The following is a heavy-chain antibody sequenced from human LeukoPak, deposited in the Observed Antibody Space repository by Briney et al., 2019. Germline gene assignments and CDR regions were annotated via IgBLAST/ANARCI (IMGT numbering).Heavy chain of an antibody. Sequence: GGSLRLSCAASGFPFSSYWMHWVRQAPGKGLVWVSRINSDGSSTSYADSVKGRFTISRDNAKNTLYLQMNSLRAEDTAVYYCARVVAARPDNWFDPWGQGTLVTVSS. CDR1: GFPFSSYW. CDR2: INSDGSST. D-gene: IGHD6-6*01. CDR3: ARVVAARPDNWFDP. J-gene: IGHJ5*02. V-gene: IGHV3-74*01.